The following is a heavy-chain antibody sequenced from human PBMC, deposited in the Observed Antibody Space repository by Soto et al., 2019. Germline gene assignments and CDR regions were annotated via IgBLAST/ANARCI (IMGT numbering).Heavy chain of an antibody. J-gene: IGHJ4*02. CDR1: GFTFSSYA. CDR2: ISGSGGST. CDR3: AKSRRFGELGTYYFDY. D-gene: IGHD3-10*01. V-gene: IGHV3-23*01. Sequence: PGGSLRLSCAASGFTFSSYAMSWVRQAPGKGLEWVSAISGSGGSTYYADSVKGRFTISRDNSKNTLYLQMNSLRAEDTAVYYCAKSRRFGELGTYYFDYWGQGTLLTVSS.